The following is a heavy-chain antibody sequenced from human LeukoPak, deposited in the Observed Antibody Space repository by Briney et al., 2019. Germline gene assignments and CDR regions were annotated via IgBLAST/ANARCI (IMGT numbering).Heavy chain of an antibody. CDR3: ARGVDI. J-gene: IGHJ3*02. Sequence: GGSLRLSCAASGFTISTYAMSWVRQAPGKGLEWVSGITGTDGSTYYADSVKGRFTISRDNSKNTLYLQMNSLRAEDTAVYYCARGVDIWGQGTMVTVSS. V-gene: IGHV3-23*01. CDR2: ITGTDGST. CDR1: GFTISTYA.